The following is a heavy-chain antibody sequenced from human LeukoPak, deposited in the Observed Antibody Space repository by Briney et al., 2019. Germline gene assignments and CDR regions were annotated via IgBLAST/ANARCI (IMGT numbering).Heavy chain of an antibody. V-gene: IGHV3-21*01. CDR2: TSSSSSYI. Sequence: GGSLRLSCAASGFTFSSYSMNWVRQAPGKGLEWVSSTSSSSSYIYYADSVKGRFTISRDNSKNTLYLQMNSLRAEDTAVYYCAKDHEQWLGQDYFDYWGQGTLVTVSS. CDR1: GFTFSSYS. J-gene: IGHJ4*02. CDR3: AKDHEQWLGQDYFDY. D-gene: IGHD6-19*01.